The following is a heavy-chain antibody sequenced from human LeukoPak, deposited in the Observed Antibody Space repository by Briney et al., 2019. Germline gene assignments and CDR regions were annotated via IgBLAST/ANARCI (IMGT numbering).Heavy chain of an antibody. D-gene: IGHD4-11*01. CDR3: AKGQYDYSNYVPLDY. CDR1: GFTFSSYG. V-gene: IGHV3-30*02. J-gene: IGHJ4*02. Sequence: GGSLRLSCAASGFTFSSYGMHWVRQAPGKGLEWVAFIRYDGSNKYYADSVKGRFTISRDNSKNTLYLQMNSLRAEDTAVYYCAKGQYDYSNYVPLDYWGQGTLVTVSS. CDR2: IRYDGSNK.